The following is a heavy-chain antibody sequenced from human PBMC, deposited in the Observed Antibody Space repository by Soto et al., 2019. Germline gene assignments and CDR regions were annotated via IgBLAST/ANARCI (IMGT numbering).Heavy chain of an antibody. J-gene: IGHJ4*02. CDR3: ARDQTDSGGYSDS. D-gene: IGHD3-22*01. CDR1: GFRLSSYG. CDR2: IWNDGSNE. Sequence: QVQLVESGGGLVQPGGSLRLSCAVSGFRLSSYGIHWVRQAPGKGLEWVAIIWNDGSNEYYADSVKGRFTISRDNSKNTVYLQVSKLRAEDTAVYFCARDQTDSGGYSDSWGQGTLVTVSS. V-gene: IGHV3-33*08.